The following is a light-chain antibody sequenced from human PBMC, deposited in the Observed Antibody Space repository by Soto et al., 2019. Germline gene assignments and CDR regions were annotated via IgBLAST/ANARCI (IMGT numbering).Light chain of an antibody. CDR2: AAS. CDR1: QDIGKY. V-gene: IGKV1-16*02. Sequence: DIQMTQSPSSLSASVGDRVTITCRASQDIGKYLAWFQQKPGKAPKSLIYAASSLLSGVPSHFSGSRSGTNYTLTIKSLQPEDFATYYCQQYNSFPFTFGPGTTVDIK. J-gene: IGKJ3*01. CDR3: QQYNSFPFT.